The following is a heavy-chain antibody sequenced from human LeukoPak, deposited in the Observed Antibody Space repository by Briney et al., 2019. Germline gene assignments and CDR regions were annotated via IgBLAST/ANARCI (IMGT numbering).Heavy chain of an antibody. J-gene: IGHJ4*02. CDR2: IYHSGST. CDR1: GYSISSGYY. V-gene: IGHV4-38-2*02. CDR3: ARLRGVGATNRYYFDY. D-gene: IGHD1-26*01. Sequence: PSETLSLTCTVSGYSISSGYYWGWIRQPPGKGLEWIGNIYHSGSTYYNPSLKSRVTMSRDTSKNQFSLKLSSVTAADTAVYYCARLRGVGATNRYYFDYWGQGTLVTVSS.